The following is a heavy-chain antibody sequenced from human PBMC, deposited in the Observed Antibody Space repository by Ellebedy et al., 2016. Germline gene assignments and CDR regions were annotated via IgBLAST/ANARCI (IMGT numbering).Heavy chain of an antibody. CDR1: GFTFSTYW. D-gene: IGHD3-22*01. J-gene: IGHJ6*02. V-gene: IGHV3-21*01. CDR2: ISSSSSYI. Sequence: GESLKISCAASGFTFSTYWMHWVRQAPGKGLVWVSSISSSSSYIYYADSVKGRFTISRDNAKNSLYLQMNSLRAEDTAVYYCAREYSSSYFYYGMDVWGQGTTVTVSS. CDR3: AREYSSSYFYYGMDV.